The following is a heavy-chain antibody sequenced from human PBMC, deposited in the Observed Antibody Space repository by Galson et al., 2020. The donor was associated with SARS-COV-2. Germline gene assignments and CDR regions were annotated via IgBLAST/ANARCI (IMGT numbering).Heavy chain of an antibody. J-gene: IGHJ5*02. Sequence: GGSLRLSCAASGFTFNDYWWIWVRQAQGKGLEWGANIKEEGREKNYVDSVKGRFTISRDNAKNSMFLHMNSLRVDDTAFYYCARDSKKYSFDPWGQGTLVTVSS. V-gene: IGHV3-7*03. CDR3: ARDSKKYSFDP. CDR1: GFTFNDYW. D-gene: IGHD2-21*01. CDR2: IKEEGREK.